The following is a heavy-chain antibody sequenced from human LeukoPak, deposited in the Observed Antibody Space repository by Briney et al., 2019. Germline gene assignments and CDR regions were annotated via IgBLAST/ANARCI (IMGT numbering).Heavy chain of an antibody. CDR3: AREAYCSGGSCYAPYYFDY. V-gene: IGHV3-7*01. D-gene: IGHD2-15*01. Sequence: GGSLRLSCAASGFTFSTSWMSWARQAPGKGLEWVANIQPDGSETYYVDSVKGRFSISRDNSKNSLYLQMYRLRAEDTAVYYCAREAYCSGGSCYAPYYFDYWGQGTLVPVSS. CDR2: IQPDGSET. J-gene: IGHJ4*02. CDR1: GFTFSTSW.